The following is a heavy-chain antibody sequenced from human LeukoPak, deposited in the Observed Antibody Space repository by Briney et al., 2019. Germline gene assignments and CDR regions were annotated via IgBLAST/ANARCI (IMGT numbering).Heavy chain of an antibody. Sequence: GGSLRPSCAASGFTFSSYGMHWVRQAPGKGLEWVAVIWYDGSNKYYADSVKGRFTISRDNSKNTLYLQMNSLRAEDTAVYYCARDQVYGSGRACDYWGQGTLVTVSS. D-gene: IGHD3-10*01. J-gene: IGHJ4*02. V-gene: IGHV3-33*01. CDR3: ARDQVYGSGRACDY. CDR2: IWYDGSNK. CDR1: GFTFSSYG.